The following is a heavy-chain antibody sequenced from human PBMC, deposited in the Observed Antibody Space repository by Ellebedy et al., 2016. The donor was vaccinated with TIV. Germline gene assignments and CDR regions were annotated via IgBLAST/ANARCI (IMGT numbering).Heavy chain of an antibody. J-gene: IGHJ6*02. CDR1: GFTFSDYS. Sequence: GESLKISXAASGFTFSDYSMSWVRQAPGKGLEWVANIKQDGSEKYYVDSVKGRFTISRDNAKNSLYLQMNSLRAEDTAVYYCARLRGSYRMDVWGQGTTVTVSS. D-gene: IGHD3-16*01. CDR2: IKQDGSEK. V-gene: IGHV3-7*04. CDR3: ARLRGSYRMDV.